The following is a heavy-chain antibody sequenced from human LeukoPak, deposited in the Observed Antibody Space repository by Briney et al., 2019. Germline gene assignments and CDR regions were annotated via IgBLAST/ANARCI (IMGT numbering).Heavy chain of an antibody. CDR3: ARGEYSSSSILWTLDY. J-gene: IGHJ4*02. CDR1: GYTFTGYY. Sequence: ASVKVSCKASGYTFTGYYMHWVRQAPGQGLEWMGWINPNSGGTNYAQKFQGRVTMTRDTSISTAYMELSRLRSDDTAVYYCARGEYSSSSILWTLDYWGQGTLVTASS. D-gene: IGHD6-6*01. V-gene: IGHV1-2*02. CDR2: INPNSGGT.